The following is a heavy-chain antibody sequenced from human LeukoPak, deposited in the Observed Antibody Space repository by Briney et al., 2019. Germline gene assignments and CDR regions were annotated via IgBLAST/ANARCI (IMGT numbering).Heavy chain of an antibody. CDR3: ARLLVGATGHYFDY. V-gene: IGHV4-34*01. CDR1: GGSFSGYY. D-gene: IGHD1-26*01. Sequence: SETLSLTCAVYGGSFSGYYWSWIRQPPGKGLEWIGEINHSGSTNYNPSLKSRVTISVDTSKNQFSLKLSSVTAADTAVYYCARLLVGATGHYFDYWGQGTLVTVSS. CDR2: INHSGST. J-gene: IGHJ4*02.